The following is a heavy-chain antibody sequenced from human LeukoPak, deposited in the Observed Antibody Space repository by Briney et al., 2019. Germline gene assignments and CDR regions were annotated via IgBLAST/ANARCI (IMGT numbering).Heavy chain of an antibody. CDR3: ARTFQSIAVDPPDY. V-gene: IGHV1-18*04. D-gene: IGHD6-19*01. Sequence: ASVKVSCKASGYTFTSYGISWVRQAPGQGLEWMGWISAYNGNKNYAQKLQGRVTMTTDTSTSTAYMELRSLRSDDTAVYYCARTFQSIAVDPPDYWGQGTLVTVSS. CDR1: GYTFTSYG. J-gene: IGHJ4*02. CDR2: ISAYNGNK.